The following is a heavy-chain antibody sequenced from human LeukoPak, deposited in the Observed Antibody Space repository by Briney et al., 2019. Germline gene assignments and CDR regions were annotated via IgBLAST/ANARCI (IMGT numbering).Heavy chain of an antibody. J-gene: IGHJ3*02. Sequence: SETLSLTCTVSGGSISSGDYYWSWIRQPPGKGLEWIGYIYYSGSTYYNPSLKSRVTISVDTSENQFSLKLSSVTAADTAVYYCARVRIVVVPATANYAFDIWGQGTMVTVSS. V-gene: IGHV4-30-4*08. CDR1: GGSISSGDYY. CDR3: ARVRIVVVPATANYAFDI. CDR2: IYYSGST. D-gene: IGHD2-2*01.